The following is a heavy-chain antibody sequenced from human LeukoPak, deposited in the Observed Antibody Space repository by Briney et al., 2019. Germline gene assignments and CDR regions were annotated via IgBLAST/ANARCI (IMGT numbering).Heavy chain of an antibody. CDR3: ARANYYDSSGYRD. Sequence: SETLSLTCTVSGGSIKSHFWSWIRQPPGKGLEWIGNIFYSGSTYYSPSLKSRVTISLDTSKNQFSLKLSSVTAADTAVYYCARANYYDSSGYRDWGQGTLVTVSS. CDR2: IFYSGST. J-gene: IGHJ4*02. CDR1: GGSIKSHF. V-gene: IGHV4-59*11. D-gene: IGHD3-22*01.